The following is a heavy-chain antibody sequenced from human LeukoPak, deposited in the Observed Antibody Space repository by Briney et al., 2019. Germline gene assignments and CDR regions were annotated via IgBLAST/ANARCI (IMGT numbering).Heavy chain of an antibody. CDR1: GFTFSDYA. Sequence: GGSLRLSCAASGFTFSDYAMTWVRQAPGKGLEWVSAITNSRGTTYYADSVKGRFTISRDNSKNTLYLQMSSLRAEDTAVYYCVKLMGATSKPFDYWGQGTLVTVSS. V-gene: IGHV3-23*01. CDR2: ITNSRGTT. D-gene: IGHD1-26*01. CDR3: VKLMGATSKPFDY. J-gene: IGHJ4*02.